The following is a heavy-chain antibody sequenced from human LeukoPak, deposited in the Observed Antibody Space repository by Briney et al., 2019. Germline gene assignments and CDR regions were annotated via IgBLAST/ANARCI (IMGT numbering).Heavy chain of an antibody. J-gene: IGHJ6*03. CDR2: ITSGSSYI. CDR1: GFTFSSYS. D-gene: IGHD1-26*01. Sequence: GGSLRLSCAASGFTFSSYSMNWVRQAPGKGLEWVSSITSGSSYIYYADSVKGRFTISRDNAKNSLYLQMDSLRAEDTAVYYCARDPYSGSYGNYYYYFMDVWGKGTTVTISS. CDR3: ARDPYSGSYGNYYYYFMDV. V-gene: IGHV3-21*01.